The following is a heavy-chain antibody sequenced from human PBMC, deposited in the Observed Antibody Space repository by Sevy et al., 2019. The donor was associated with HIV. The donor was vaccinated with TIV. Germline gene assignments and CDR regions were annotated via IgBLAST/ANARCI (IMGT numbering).Heavy chain of an antibody. J-gene: IGHJ3*01. CDR3: ARDGGTVTTPGCFDF. CDR1: AMSVSSANDY. V-gene: IGHV4-61*01. Sequence: SETLSLTCSVSAMSVSSANDYWTWIRQPPGKGLEWIGHVFYFGSTNYNPSLKSRVTISVDRSRNQFSLDLTSVTAADTAVYYCARDGGTVTTPGCFDFWGQGTLVTVSS. CDR2: VFYFGST. D-gene: IGHD4-17*01.